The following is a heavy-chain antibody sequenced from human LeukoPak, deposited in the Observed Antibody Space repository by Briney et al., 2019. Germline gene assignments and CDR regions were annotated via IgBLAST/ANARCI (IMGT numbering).Heavy chain of an antibody. CDR1: GYTFTGYY. CDR2: ISAYNGNT. V-gene: IGHV1-18*04. J-gene: IGHJ4*02. CDR3: ARTAYLRSARFYFDY. Sequence: GASVKVSCKASGYTFTGYYMHWVRQAPGQGLEWMGWISAYNGNTNYAQKLQGRVTMTTDTSTSTAYMELRSLRSDDTAVYYCARTAYLRSARFYFDYWGQGTLVTVSP. D-gene: IGHD6-6*01.